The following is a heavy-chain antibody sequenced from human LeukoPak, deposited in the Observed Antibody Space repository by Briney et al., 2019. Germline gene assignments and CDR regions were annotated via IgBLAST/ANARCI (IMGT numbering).Heavy chain of an antibody. D-gene: IGHD6-13*01. CDR1: GFTFSSYG. CDR2: IWYDGSNK. J-gene: IGHJ4*02. V-gene: IGHV3-33*01. CDR3: ARENRNSSSWYV. Sequence: PGGSLRLSCAASGFTFSSYGMHWVRQAPGKGLEWVAVIWYDGSNKYYADSVKGRFTISRDNSKNTLYLQMNSLRAEDTAVYYCARENRNSSSWYVWGQGTLVTVSS.